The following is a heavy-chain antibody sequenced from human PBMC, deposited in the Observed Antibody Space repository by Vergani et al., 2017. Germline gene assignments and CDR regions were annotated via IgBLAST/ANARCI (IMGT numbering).Heavy chain of an antibody. CDR2: ISGSGGST. J-gene: IGHJ6*02. D-gene: IGHD5-12*01. V-gene: IGHV3-23*04. CDR3: AKANPRNSGYDYLYYYHAMDV. Sequence: EVRLVESGGGLLQPGTSLRLSCSASGFTFGVSNMNWVRQAPGKGLEWVSGISGSGGSTYYAGSVKGRFTISRDSSKNTLYLQMNSLSAGDTAVYYCAKANPRNSGYDYLYYYHAMDVWGQGTTVTVSS. CDR1: GFTFGVSN.